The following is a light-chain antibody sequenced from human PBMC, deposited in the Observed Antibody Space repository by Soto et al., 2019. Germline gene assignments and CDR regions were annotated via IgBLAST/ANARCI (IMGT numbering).Light chain of an antibody. CDR2: VAS. CDR1: RSVSSN. J-gene: IGKJ4*01. CDR3: QQYNAWPLT. V-gene: IGKV3-15*01. Sequence: EIVMPQSPANLSVSPGERATLSCRASRSVSSNLGWYQQKPGHTPKLLIYVASTRATGIPARFSGSVSATEFTLNISSLESEDCAVDYCQQYNAWPLTFGGGTKVEFK.